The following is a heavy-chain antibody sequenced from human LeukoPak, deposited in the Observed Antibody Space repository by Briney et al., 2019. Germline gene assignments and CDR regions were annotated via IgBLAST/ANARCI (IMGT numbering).Heavy chain of an antibody. CDR2: IYNSGTT. Sequence: SETLSLTCTVSAGSISSYYWSWIRQPPGKGLEWIGYIYNSGTTNYNPSLKSRVTISVDTSKNQFSLKLSSVTAADTAIYYCARNGDDSSDYYYFDYWGQGTLVTVSS. V-gene: IGHV4-4*08. CDR3: ARNGDDSSDYYYFDY. D-gene: IGHD3-22*01. CDR1: AGSISSYY. J-gene: IGHJ4*02.